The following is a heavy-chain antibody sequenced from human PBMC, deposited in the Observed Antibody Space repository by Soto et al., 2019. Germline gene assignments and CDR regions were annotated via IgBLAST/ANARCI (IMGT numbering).Heavy chain of an antibody. D-gene: IGHD3-16*01. CDR3: ARRFADPHSMDV. CDR2: INHSGST. J-gene: IGHJ6*04. Sequence: SETLSLTCAVYGGSFSGYYWSWIRQPPGKGLEWIGEINHSGSTNYNPSLKSRVTISVDTSKNQFSLKLSSVTAADTAVYYCARRFADPHSMDVWGKGTTVTVSS. V-gene: IGHV4-34*01. CDR1: GGSFSGYY.